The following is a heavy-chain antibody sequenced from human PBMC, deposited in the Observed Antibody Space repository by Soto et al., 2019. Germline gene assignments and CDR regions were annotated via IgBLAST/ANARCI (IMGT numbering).Heavy chain of an antibody. J-gene: IGHJ4*02. CDR1: GVSISSSGYP. Sequence: QLQLQESGPGLVKASETLSLTCTVSGVSISSSGYPWGWIRQPPGKGLEWIAHIHYGGNTYYNPSLRSRVTMSVDTSKNQFSLKLSSVTAADTAVYYCARQRKGLPDYWGQGARVTVSA. V-gene: IGHV4-39*01. CDR2: IHYGGNT. CDR3: ARQRKGLPDY.